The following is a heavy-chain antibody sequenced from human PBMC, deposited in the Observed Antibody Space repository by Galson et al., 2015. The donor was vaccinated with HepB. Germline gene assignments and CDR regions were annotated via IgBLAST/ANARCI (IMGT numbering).Heavy chain of an antibody. CDR2: ISSKANNYAA. J-gene: IGHJ4*02. V-gene: IGHV3-73*01. D-gene: IGHD6-13*01. CDR1: GFTFSGSA. Sequence: SLRLSCAAYGFTFSGSAIHWVRQASGKGPEWIGRISSKANNYAALYLPSLKGRFIVSRHDSKNMAYVHMMILKTDDTAVYYCVRSGDLSGYSRRWGQGTLVTVSS. CDR3: VRSGDLSGYSRR.